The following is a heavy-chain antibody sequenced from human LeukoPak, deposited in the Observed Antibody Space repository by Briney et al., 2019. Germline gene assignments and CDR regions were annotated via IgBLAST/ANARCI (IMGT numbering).Heavy chain of an antibody. CDR2: ISGSGGST. V-gene: IGHV3-23*01. D-gene: IGHD1-1*01. CDR3: AKGNWRYFDY. J-gene: IGHJ4*02. CDR1: GFTFSTYV. Sequence: GGSLRLSCAAPGFTFSTYVMSWVRQAPGKGLEWVSAISGSGGSTYYADSVKGRFTISRDNSKNTLYLQMNSLGADDTAVYYCAKGNWRYFDYWGQGTLVTVSS.